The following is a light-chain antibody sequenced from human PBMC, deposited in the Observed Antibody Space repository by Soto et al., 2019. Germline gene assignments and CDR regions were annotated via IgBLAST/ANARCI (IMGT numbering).Light chain of an antibody. Sequence: QSVLTQSPSASASLGASVKLTCTLSSGHSSYAIAWHQQQPEKGPRYLMKLNSDGSHSKGDGIPDRFSGSSSGAERYLTISSLQSEDEADDYCQTWGSGIHYVFGTGTKLTV. V-gene: IGLV4-69*01. J-gene: IGLJ1*01. CDR2: LNSDGSH. CDR1: SGHSSYA. CDR3: QTWGSGIHYV.